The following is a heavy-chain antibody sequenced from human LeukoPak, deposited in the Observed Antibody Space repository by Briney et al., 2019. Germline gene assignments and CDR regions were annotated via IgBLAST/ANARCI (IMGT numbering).Heavy chain of an antibody. CDR3: ARGNAALFDP. D-gene: IGHD6-13*01. V-gene: IGHV4-39*01. Sequence: PSETLSLTCTVSGGSISSSSYYWGWIRQPPGKGLEWIGSIYYSGSTYYNPSLKSRATISVDTSKNQFSLKLSSVTAADTAVYYCARGNAALFDPWGQGTLVTVSS. J-gene: IGHJ5*02. CDR2: IYYSGST. CDR1: GGSISSSSYY.